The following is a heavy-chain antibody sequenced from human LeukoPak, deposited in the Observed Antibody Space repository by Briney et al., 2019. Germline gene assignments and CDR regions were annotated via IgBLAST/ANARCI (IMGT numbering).Heavy chain of an antibody. CDR2: ISYSGRT. J-gene: IGHJ5*01. D-gene: IGHD3-3*01. CDR3: AREGSTIFCVNWFDP. V-gene: IGHV4-30-4*08. Sequence: SETLSLTCTVSGGSISSGDYYWNWIRQPPGKDLEWIGYISYSGRTHYNPSLKSRVTMSIDTSKKQFSLRLTYVTAADTAIYYCAREGSTIFCVNWFDPWGQGTLVTVSS. CDR1: GGSISSGDYY.